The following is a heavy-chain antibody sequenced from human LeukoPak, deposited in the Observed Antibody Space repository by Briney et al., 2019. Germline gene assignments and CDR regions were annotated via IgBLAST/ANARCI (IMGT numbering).Heavy chain of an antibody. CDR1: GGSISTYY. V-gene: IGHV4-59*01. J-gene: IGHJ5*02. Sequence: SETLSLTCTVSGGSISTYYWSWIRQPPGKGLEWIGYIYYSGSTNYNPSLKSRVTISVDTSKKQFSLKLSSVPAADTAVYYCARGGNCGGGTCYSDRGWFDPWGQGTLVTVSS. CDR2: IYYSGST. CDR3: ARGGNCGGGTCYSDRGWFDP. D-gene: IGHD2-15*01.